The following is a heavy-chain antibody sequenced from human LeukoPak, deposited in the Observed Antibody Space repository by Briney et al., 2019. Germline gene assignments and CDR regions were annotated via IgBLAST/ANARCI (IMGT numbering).Heavy chain of an antibody. D-gene: IGHD5-12*01. CDR1: GGSISSSSYY. Sequence: SETLSLTCTVSGGSISSSSYYWSWIRQPPGKGLEWIGYIYYSGSTNYNPSLKSRVTISVDTSKNQFSLKLSSVTAADTAVYYCARAGGYGESFDYWGQGTLVTVSS. CDR3: ARAGGYGESFDY. CDR2: IYYSGST. V-gene: IGHV4-61*05. J-gene: IGHJ4*02.